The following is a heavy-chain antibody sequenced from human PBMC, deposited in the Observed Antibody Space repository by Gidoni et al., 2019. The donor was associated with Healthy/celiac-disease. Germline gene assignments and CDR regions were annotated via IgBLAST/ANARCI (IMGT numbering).Heavy chain of an antibody. V-gene: IGHV4-31*03. CDR1: GGSISSGAYY. CDR2: IYYSGSS. Sequence: QVQLQESGPGLVKPSQTLSLTCTVSGGSISSGAYYWSWIRQHPGKGLEWIGYIYYSGSSYYNPSLKSRVTISVDTSKNQFSLKLSSVTAADTAVYYCARDEGDGYFDYWGQGTLVTVSS. CDR3: ARDEGDGYFDY. D-gene: IGHD1-26*01. J-gene: IGHJ4*02.